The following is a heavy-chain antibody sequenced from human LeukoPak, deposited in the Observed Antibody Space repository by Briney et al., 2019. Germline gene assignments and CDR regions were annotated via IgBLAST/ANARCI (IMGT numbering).Heavy chain of an antibody. CDR1: GGTFSSYT. CDR2: ITPVFGTV. Sequence: ASVKVSCKASGGTFSSYTISWVRQAPGHGLEWMGRITPVFGTVDYAQKFQDRVTIIADISTTTVYMELSSLVSEDTAVYYCAGGSRATQGYWGQGTLVTVSS. J-gene: IGHJ4*02. D-gene: IGHD6-19*01. V-gene: IGHV1-69*08. CDR3: AGGSRATQGY.